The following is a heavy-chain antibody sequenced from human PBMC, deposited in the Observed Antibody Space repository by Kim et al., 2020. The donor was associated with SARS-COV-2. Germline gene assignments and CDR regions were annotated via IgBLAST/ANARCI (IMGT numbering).Heavy chain of an antibody. J-gene: IGHJ4*02. D-gene: IGHD3-22*01. Sequence: APVKGRFTISRDDSKNTLYLKMNSLKTEDTAVYYCTTEYYDSSGYLGFDYWGQGTLVTVSS. V-gene: IGHV3-15*01. CDR3: TTEYYDSSGYLGFDY.